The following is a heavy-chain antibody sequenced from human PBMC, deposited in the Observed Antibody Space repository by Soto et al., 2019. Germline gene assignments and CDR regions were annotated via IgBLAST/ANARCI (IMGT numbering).Heavy chain of an antibody. J-gene: IGHJ5*02. Sequence: HPGGSTRLSCAASGFTVCSYAMSWVRQEPGKGLEWVSAISGSGGSTYYADSVKGRFTISRDNSKNTLYLQMNSLRAEDTAVYYCAKPTSRAIPAAIRGWFDPWGQGTLVTVSS. CDR1: GFTVCSYA. CDR3: AKPTSRAIPAAIRGWFDP. V-gene: IGHV3-23*01. CDR2: ISGSGGST. D-gene: IGHD2-2*01.